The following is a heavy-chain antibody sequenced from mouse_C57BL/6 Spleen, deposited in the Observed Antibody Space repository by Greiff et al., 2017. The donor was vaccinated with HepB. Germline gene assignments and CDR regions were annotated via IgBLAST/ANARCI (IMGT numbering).Heavy chain of an antibody. J-gene: IGHJ3*01. CDR1: GFNIKDDY. CDR2: IDPENGDT. Sequence: VQLQQSGAELVRPGASVKLSCTASGFNIKDDYMHWVKQRPEQGLEWIGWIDPENGDTEYASKFQGKATITADTSSNTAYLQLSSLTSEDTAVYYCTTGITTVVAPRFAYWGQGTLVTVSA. CDR3: TTGITTVVAPRFAY. V-gene: IGHV14-4*01. D-gene: IGHD1-1*01.